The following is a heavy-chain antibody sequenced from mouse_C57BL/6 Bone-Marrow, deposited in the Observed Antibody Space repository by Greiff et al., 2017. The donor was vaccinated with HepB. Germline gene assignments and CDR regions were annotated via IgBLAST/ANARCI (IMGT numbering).Heavy chain of an antibody. CDR1: GFTFSSYT. CDR3: ARRPFHLCYFDV. J-gene: IGHJ1*03. V-gene: IGHV5-9*01. CDR2: ISGGGGNT. Sequence: EVQLVESGGGLVKPGGSLKLSCAASGFTFSSYTMSWVRQTPEKRLEWVATISGGGGNTYYPDSVKGRFTISRDNAKNTLYLQMSSLRSEDTALYYCARRPFHLCYFDVWGTGTTVTVSS.